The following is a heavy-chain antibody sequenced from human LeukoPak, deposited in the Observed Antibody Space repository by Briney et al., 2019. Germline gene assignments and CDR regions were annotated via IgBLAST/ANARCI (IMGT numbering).Heavy chain of an antibody. V-gene: IGHV1-46*01. CDR2: INPSGGST. D-gene: IGHD3-16*01. CDR3: ARERTLMRLDY. Sequence: GASVKVSCKASGYTFTSYYMHWVRQAPGQGLEWMGIINPSGGSTSYAQKFQGRVTMTRDMSTSTVYMELSSLRSEDTAVYYCARERTLMRLDYWGQGTLVTVSS. CDR1: GYTFTSYY. J-gene: IGHJ4*02.